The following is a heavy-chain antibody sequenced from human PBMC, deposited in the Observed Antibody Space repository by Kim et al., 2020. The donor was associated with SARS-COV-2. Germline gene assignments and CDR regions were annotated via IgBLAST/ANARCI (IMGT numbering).Heavy chain of an antibody. V-gene: IGHV4-39*01. J-gene: IGHJ4*02. CDR3: ARHPVLRYFD. CDR2: ST. Sequence: STYYNPSLKSRVTISVDTSKNQFSLKLSSVTAADTAVYYCARHPVLRYFDWGQGTLVTVSS. D-gene: IGHD3-9*01.